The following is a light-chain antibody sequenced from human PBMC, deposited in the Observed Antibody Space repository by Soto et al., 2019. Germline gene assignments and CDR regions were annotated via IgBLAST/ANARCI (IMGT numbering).Light chain of an antibody. J-gene: IGKJ4*01. CDR1: ESVNSK. CDR3: QQYSKWPPLT. CDR2: GAS. V-gene: IGKV3D-15*01. Sequence: EIVMTQSPATLSVSPGETATLSCRASESVNSKLAWYQQKPGQAPRLLIYGASNRAADISTRFSGRGSGTEFTLTISSLRSQDSAVYHCQQYSKWPPLTFGGGAKVDIK.